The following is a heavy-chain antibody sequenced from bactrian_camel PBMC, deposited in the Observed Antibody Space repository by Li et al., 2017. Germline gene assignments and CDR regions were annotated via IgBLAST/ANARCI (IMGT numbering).Heavy chain of an antibody. CDR2: LYSDGTRA. J-gene: IGHJ6*01. D-gene: IGHD3*01. V-gene: IGHV3S7*01. Sequence: HVQLVESGGGLVHPGGSPTLSCAASGFTFSSYGMSWVRQAPGKGLEWVSGLYSDGTRAYYADSVKGRFIISRDDPKSTLYLQMNSLKTEDSALYRCAASWDVTARTALSNIARPEFGYWGDGTQVTVS. CDR1: GFTFSSYG. CDR3: AASWDVTARTALSNIARPEFGY.